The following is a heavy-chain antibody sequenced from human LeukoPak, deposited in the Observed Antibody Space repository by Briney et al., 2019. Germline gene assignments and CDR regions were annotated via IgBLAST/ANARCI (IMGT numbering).Heavy chain of an antibody. D-gene: IGHD3-22*01. CDR1: GGSISSGGYS. CDR3: ARSLYYYDSSGTVDY. V-gene: IGHV4-30-2*01. J-gene: IGHJ4*02. CDR2: IYHSGST. Sequence: SQTLSLTCAVSGGSISSGGYSWSWIRQPPGKGLEWIEYIYHSGSTYYNPSLKSRVTISVDRSKNQFSLKLSSVTAADTAVYYCARSLYYYDSSGTVDYWGQGTLVTVSS.